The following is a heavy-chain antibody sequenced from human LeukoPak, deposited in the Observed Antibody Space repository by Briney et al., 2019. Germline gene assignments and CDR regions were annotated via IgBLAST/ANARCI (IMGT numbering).Heavy chain of an antibody. CDR2: INWNGDSR. V-gene: IGHV3-20*04. J-gene: IGHJ4*02. Sequence: GGSLRLSCTASGFKFDDYGMTWVRQAPGKGLEWDSDINWNGDSRGYAHSVKGRFTISRDNAKNSLFLQMNSLRPEDTALYYCAKDPDSSTWTPPDFWGQGTLVTVSS. CDR3: AKDPDSSTWTPPDF. CDR1: GFKFDDYG. D-gene: IGHD6-13*01.